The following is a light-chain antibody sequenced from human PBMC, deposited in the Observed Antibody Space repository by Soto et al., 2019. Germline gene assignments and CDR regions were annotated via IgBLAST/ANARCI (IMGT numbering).Light chain of an antibody. Sequence: EIVLTQSPGTLSLSPGERATLSCRASQSVSSSYLTWYQQKPGQAPRLLIYGASSRATGIPDRFRGSGSGTDFTLTISRLEPEDFVVYYCHQYGSSPLFTFGPGTKVDIK. J-gene: IGKJ3*01. CDR3: HQYGSSPLFT. V-gene: IGKV3-20*01. CDR1: QSVSSSY. CDR2: GAS.